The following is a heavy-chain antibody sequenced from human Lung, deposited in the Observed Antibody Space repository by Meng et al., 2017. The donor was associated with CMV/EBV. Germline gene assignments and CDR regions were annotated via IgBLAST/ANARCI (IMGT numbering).Heavy chain of an antibody. V-gene: IGHV2-5*02. CDR3: ARAAARPSDWFDP. J-gene: IGHJ5*02. CDR2: IYGDDEK. CDR1: GFSLSTSGVG. Sequence: IPFKESGPPLVKPTQTLTLTCTFSGFSLSTSGVGVGWIRQPPGKALECLAIIYGDDEKRYSPSLESRLTVTKDTSKNQVVLTMTNMVPVDTATYYCARAAARPSDWFDPWGQGTLVTVSS. D-gene: IGHD6-6*01.